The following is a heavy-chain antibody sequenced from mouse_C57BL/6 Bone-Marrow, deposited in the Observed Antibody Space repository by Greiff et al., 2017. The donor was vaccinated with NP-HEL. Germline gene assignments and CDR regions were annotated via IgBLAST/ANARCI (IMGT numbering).Heavy chain of an antibody. Sequence: QVQLQQSGAELVRPGASVTLSCKASGYTFTDYEMHWVKQTPVHGLEWIGAIDPETGGTAYNQKFKGKAILTADKSSSTAYMELRSLTSEDSAVYYCTRSYYYGSSYLDYWGQGTTLTASS. CDR3: TRSYYYGSSYLDY. J-gene: IGHJ2*01. CDR1: GYTFTDYE. D-gene: IGHD1-1*01. V-gene: IGHV1-15*01. CDR2: IDPETGGT.